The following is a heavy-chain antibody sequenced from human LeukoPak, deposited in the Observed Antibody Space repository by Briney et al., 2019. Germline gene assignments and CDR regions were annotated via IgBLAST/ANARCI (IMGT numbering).Heavy chain of an antibody. CDR1: GFTFSSYA. Sequence: GGSLSLSCAASGFTFSSYAMSWVRQAPGKGLEWVSAISGSGGSTYYADSVKGRFTISRDNSKNTLYLQMNSLRAEDTAVYYCAKGASSSGWYDAFDIWGQGTMVSVPS. CDR3: AKGASSSGWYDAFDI. CDR2: ISGSGGST. V-gene: IGHV3-23*01. J-gene: IGHJ3*02. D-gene: IGHD6-19*01.